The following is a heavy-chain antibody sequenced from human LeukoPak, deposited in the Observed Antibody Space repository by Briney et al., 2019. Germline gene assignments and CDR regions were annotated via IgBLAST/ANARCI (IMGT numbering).Heavy chain of an antibody. V-gene: IGHV4-59*13. D-gene: IGHD1-26*01. CDR1: GSSISSYY. CDR3: ARSGRGLATRFDP. Sequence: SETLSLTCPVSGSSISSYYWSWIRQPPGKGLDWIGYIYYTGSTNYNPSLKSRVTLSVDTSKNQFSLKLSSVTAADTAVYYCARSGRGLATRFDPWGQGILVTVSS. J-gene: IGHJ5*02. CDR2: IYYTGST.